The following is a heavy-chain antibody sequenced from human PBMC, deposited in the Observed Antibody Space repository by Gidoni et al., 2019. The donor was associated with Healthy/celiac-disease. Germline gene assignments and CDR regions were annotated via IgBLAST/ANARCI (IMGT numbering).Heavy chain of an antibody. CDR3: ARSAIAAAPFDY. CDR1: GFTVSSNY. Sequence: EVQLLESGGGLVQPGGSLRLSCAASGFTVSSNYMSWVRQAPGKGLEWVSVIYSGGSTYYADSVKGRFTISRDNSKNTLYLQMNSLRAEDTAVYYCARSAIAAAPFDYWGQGTLVTVSS. V-gene: IGHV3-66*01. CDR2: IYSGGST. J-gene: IGHJ4*02. D-gene: IGHD6-13*01.